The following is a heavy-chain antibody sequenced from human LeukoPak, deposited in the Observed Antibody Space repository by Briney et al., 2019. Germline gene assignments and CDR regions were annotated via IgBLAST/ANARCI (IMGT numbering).Heavy chain of an antibody. V-gene: IGHV4-34*01. CDR2: INHSGST. J-gene: IGHJ6*03. CDR3: ARSVEPPKPKKIAAANLNYMDV. Sequence: SETLSLTCAVYGGSFSGYYWSWIRQPPGKGLEWIGEINHSGSTNYNPSLKSRVTISVDTSKNQLSLKLSSVTAADTAVYYCARSVEPPKPKKIAAANLNYMDVWGKGTTVTVSS. D-gene: IGHD6-13*01. CDR1: GGSFSGYY.